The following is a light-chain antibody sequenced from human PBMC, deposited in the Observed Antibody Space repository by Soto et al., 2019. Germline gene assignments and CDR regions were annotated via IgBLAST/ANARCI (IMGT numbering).Light chain of an antibody. CDR3: QQSYSIPQFA. CDR1: QSISNY. V-gene: IGKV1-39*01. CDR2: AAS. Sequence: DIQMTQSPSSLSASVVDRVTITCRASQSISNYLNWYQQKPAKAPKLLIYAASNLQSGVPSSFRGSGSGTDFILTISSLRPEDFASNYCQQSYSIPQFAFGPGIRVDIK. J-gene: IGKJ3*01.